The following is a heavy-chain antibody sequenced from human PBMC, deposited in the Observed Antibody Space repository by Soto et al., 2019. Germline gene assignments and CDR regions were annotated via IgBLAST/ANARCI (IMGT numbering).Heavy chain of an antibody. D-gene: IGHD3-10*01. CDR1: GFTFSSYA. V-gene: IGHV3-30-3*01. Sequence: GGSLRLSCAASGFTFSSYAMHWVRQAPGKGLEWVAVISYDGSNKYYADSVKGRFTISRDNSKNTLYLQMNSLRAEDTAVYYCARDITMVRGPYGMDVWGQGTTVTVSS. CDR3: ARDITMVRGPYGMDV. CDR2: ISYDGSNK. J-gene: IGHJ6*02.